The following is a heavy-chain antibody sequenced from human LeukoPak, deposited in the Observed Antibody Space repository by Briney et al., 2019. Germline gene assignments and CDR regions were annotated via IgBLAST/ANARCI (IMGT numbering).Heavy chain of an antibody. CDR1: GFTFSSNW. CDR2: IKQDGSEK. V-gene: IGHV3-7*01. J-gene: IGHJ4*02. D-gene: IGHD5-24*01. Sequence: PGGSLRLSYAVSGFTFSSNWMSWVRQAPGKGLEWVANIKQDGSEKYYVDSIKGRFTISRDNAKNSLYLQMNSLRAEGTAVYYCARVARVGGGYGYNSGLFDYWGQGTLVTVSS. CDR3: ARVARVGGGYGYNSGLFDY.